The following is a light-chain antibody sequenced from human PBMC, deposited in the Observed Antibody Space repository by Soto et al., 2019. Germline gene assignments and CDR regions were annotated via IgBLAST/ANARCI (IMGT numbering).Light chain of an antibody. V-gene: IGLV1-51*01. Sequence: VLTQPPSVSAAPGQKVTISCSGSSSNIGNNYVSWYQQLPGTAPKLLIYDNNKRPSGIPDRFSGSKSGTSATLGITGLQTGDEADYYCGTWDSSLSAGRWVFGGGTQLTVL. CDR1: SSNIGNNY. CDR3: GTWDSSLSAGRWV. J-gene: IGLJ3*02. CDR2: DNN.